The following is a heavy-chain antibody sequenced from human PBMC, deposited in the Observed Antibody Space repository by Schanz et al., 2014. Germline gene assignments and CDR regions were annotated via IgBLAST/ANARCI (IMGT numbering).Heavy chain of an antibody. CDR3: AKDHPSSGWPAFDV. D-gene: IGHD6-19*01. J-gene: IGHJ4*02. CDR2: ITRQGTT. Sequence: ELQLLESGGGLVQPGGSLRLSCEASGFTFSSYAMNWVRQAPGRGLEWVSGITRQGTTYYADFVKGRFSISRDLSSNTLYLQMNSLRADDSAIYYCAKDHPSSGWPAFDVWGQGTQVTVSS. CDR1: GFTFSSYA. V-gene: IGHV3-23*01.